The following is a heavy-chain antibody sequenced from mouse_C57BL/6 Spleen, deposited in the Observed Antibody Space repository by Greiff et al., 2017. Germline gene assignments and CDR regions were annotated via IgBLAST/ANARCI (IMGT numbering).Heavy chain of an antibody. D-gene: IGHD2-3*01. CDR1: GYTFTSYW. CDR3: ARGDDDEGFAY. CDR2: IDPSDSET. V-gene: IGHV1-52*01. J-gene: IGHJ3*01. Sequence: QVQLQQPGAELVRPGSSVKLSCKASGYTFTSYWMHWVKQRPIQGLEWIGNIDPSDSETHYNQKFKDKATLTVDKSSSTAYMQLSSLTSDDSAVYYCARGDDDEGFAYWGQGTLVTVSA.